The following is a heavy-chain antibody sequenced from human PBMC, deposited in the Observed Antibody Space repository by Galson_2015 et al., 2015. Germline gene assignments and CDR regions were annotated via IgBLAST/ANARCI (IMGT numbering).Heavy chain of an antibody. CDR3: VKNSVVAPIWSGDGMAV. Sequence: SLRLSCAASGLAFDDYTMHWVRQVPGKGLEWVSLISWDGINTYHADSVKGRFTISRDNTKNSLFLQMNGLRTEDTALYYCVKNSVVAPIWSGDGMAVWGQGTTVTVSS. D-gene: IGHD3/OR15-3a*01. CDR2: ISWDGINT. J-gene: IGHJ6*02. V-gene: IGHV3-43*01. CDR1: GLAFDDYT.